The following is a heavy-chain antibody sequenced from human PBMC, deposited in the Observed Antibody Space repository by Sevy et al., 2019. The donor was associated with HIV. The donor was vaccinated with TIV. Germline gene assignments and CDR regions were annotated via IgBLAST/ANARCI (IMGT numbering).Heavy chain of an antibody. CDR3: ARDLARTIFGVVIEKFDP. J-gene: IGHJ5*02. V-gene: IGHV3-11*01. CDR1: GFTFSDYY. Sequence: GGSLRLSCAASGFTFSDYYMSWIRQAPGKGLEWVSYISSSGSTIYYADSVKGRFTISRDNAKNSLYLQMNSLRAEDTAGYYCARDLARTIFGVVIEKFDPWGQGTLVTVSS. CDR2: ISSSGSTI. D-gene: IGHD3-3*01.